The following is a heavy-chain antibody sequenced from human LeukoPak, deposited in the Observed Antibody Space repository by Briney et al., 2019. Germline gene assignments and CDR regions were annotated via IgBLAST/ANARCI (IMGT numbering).Heavy chain of an antibody. CDR3: ARDHYSMVRGLDAFDI. J-gene: IGHJ3*02. CDR2: IKHDGSEK. Sequence: GGSLRLSCAASGFTFSSYWMSWVRRAPGKGLEWVANIKHDGSEKYYVDSVKGRFTISRDNAKNSLYLQMNSLRAEDTAVYYCARDHYSMVRGLDAFDIWGQGTMVTVSS. V-gene: IGHV3-7*05. CDR1: GFTFSSYW. D-gene: IGHD3-10*01.